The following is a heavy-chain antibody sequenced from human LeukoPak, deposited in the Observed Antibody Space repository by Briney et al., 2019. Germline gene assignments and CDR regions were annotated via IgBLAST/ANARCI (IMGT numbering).Heavy chain of an antibody. CDR2: ISGSGEST. Sequence: GGSLRLSCAASGFTSTNYAMTWVRRAPGKGLEWVSEISGSGESTYYGDSVKGRFTISRDNSKNTLYLQMNSLRAGDTAIYYCAREHWDFDYWGQGTLVTVSS. CDR3: AREHWDFDY. J-gene: IGHJ4*02. V-gene: IGHV3-23*01. CDR1: GFTSTNYA. D-gene: IGHD7-27*01.